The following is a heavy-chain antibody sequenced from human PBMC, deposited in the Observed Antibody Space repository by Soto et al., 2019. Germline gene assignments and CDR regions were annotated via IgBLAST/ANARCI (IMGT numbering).Heavy chain of an antibody. D-gene: IGHD5-18*01. V-gene: IGHV1-46*03. J-gene: IGHJ5*02. CDR1: GYTFTSYY. CDR3: ARVYPSDTRYGYVGNNWFDP. Sequence: QVQLVQSGAEVKKPGASVKVSCKASGYTFTSYYMHWVRQAPGQGLEWMGIIHPSGGSTSYAQKFQGRVTMSRDTDTSTVYMELSSLRSEDTAVYYCARVYPSDTRYGYVGNNWFDPWGQGTLVTVSS. CDR2: IHPSGGST.